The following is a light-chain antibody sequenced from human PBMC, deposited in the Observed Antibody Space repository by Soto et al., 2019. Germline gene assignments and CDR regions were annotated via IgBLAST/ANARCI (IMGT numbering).Light chain of an antibody. CDR3: QQYCSSPPWT. CDR1: QSVSSSF. Sequence: EMVLTQSPGTLSLSPGERATLSCRASQSVSSSFLAWYQQKPGQAPRLLIYGASSRATGIPDRFSGSGSGTDCTLTISRLEPEDFAVYYCQQYCSSPPWTFGQGTKVEIK. V-gene: IGKV3-20*01. J-gene: IGKJ1*01. CDR2: GAS.